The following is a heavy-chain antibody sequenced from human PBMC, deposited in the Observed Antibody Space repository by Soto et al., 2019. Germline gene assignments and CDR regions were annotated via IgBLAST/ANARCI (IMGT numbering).Heavy chain of an antibody. Sequence: SETLSLTCTVSGGSISSYYWSWIRQPPGKGLEWIGYIYYSGSTNYNPSLKSRVTISVDTSKNQFSLKLSSVTAADTAVYYCARVVGAIGGDIVVVPAAEYHYYYYYYMDVWGKGTTVTVSS. V-gene: IGHV4-59*01. J-gene: IGHJ6*03. D-gene: IGHD2-2*01. CDR1: GGSISSYY. CDR3: ARVVGAIGGDIVVVPAAEYHYYYYYYMDV. CDR2: IYYSGST.